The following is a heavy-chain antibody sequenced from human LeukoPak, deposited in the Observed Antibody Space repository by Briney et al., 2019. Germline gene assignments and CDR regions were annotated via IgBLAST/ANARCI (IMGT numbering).Heavy chain of an antibody. CDR1: GFTFNSYD. J-gene: IGHJ4*02. Sequence: GGSLRLSCAASGFTFNSYDMSWVRQAPGKGLEWVSGISGGGDSTYYADSVKGRFTISRDNSKNTLYLQVNSLRAEDTAVYYCVRGIRDYYGLDYWGQGTLVTVSS. V-gene: IGHV3-23*01. D-gene: IGHD3-22*01. CDR2: ISGGGDST. CDR3: VRGIRDYYGLDY.